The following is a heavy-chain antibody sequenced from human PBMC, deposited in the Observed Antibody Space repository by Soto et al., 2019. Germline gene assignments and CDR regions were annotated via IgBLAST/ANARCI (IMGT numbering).Heavy chain of an antibody. Sequence: PGGSLRLSCAASGFTVSSNYMSWVRQAPGKGLEWVSVIYSGGSTYYADSVKGRFTISRDNSKNTLYLQMNSLRAEDTAVYYCAASDYERDYFDYWGQGTLVTVSS. D-gene: IGHD3-16*01. CDR1: GFTVSSNY. V-gene: IGHV3-53*01. J-gene: IGHJ4*02. CDR3: AASDYERDYFDY. CDR2: IYSGGST.